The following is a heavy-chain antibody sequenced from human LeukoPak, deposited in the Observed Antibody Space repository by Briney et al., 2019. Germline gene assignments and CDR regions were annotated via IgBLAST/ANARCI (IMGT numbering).Heavy chain of an antibody. CDR2: IYYSGST. V-gene: IGHV4-31*03. D-gene: IGHD1-26*01. Sequence: SETLSLTCTVSGGSISSGGYYWSWIRQHPGKGLEWIGYIYYSGSTYYNPSLKSRVTISVDTSKNQFSLKLSSVTAADTAVYYCARVQSGSYYDLEKYFDYWGQGTLVTVSS. CDR3: ARVQSGSYYDLEKYFDY. J-gene: IGHJ4*02. CDR1: GGSISSGGYY.